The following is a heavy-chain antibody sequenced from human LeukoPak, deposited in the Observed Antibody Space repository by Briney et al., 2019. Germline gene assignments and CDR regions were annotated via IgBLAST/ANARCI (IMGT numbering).Heavy chain of an antibody. J-gene: IGHJ4*02. CDR2: INAGNGKT. Sequence: ASVKVSCKAAGYSFTNYAIQWVRQAPGQRLEWMGWINAGNGKTKYSQKFQGRVTITRDTSATTAYMELSGLRSEDTAVYYCARAEDDILTGYSTLDYWGQGTLVTVSS. D-gene: IGHD3-9*01. CDR1: GYSFTNYA. CDR3: ARAEDDILTGYSTLDY. V-gene: IGHV1-3*01.